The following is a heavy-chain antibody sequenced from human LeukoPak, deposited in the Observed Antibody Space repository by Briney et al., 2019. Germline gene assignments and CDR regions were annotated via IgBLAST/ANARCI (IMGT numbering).Heavy chain of an antibody. J-gene: IGHJ4*02. Sequence: GGSLRLSCAASGFTLSDYQMSWIRQAPGKGLEWVSYISSSSSYTNYSDSVKGRFTISRDNAKNSLYLQMNSLRAEDTAVYYCARGITDYWGQGTLVTVSS. D-gene: IGHD3-16*01. V-gene: IGHV3-11*06. CDR3: ARGITDY. CDR2: ISSSSSYT. CDR1: GFTLSDYQ.